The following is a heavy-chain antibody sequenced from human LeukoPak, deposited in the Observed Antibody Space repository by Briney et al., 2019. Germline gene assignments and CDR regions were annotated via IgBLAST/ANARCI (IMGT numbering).Heavy chain of an antibody. J-gene: IGHJ4*02. V-gene: IGHV4-39*01. D-gene: IGHD3-22*01. Sequence: SETLSLTCTVSGGSISSSSYYWGWIRQPPGKGLEWIGSIYYSGSTYYNPSLKSRVTISVDTSKNQFPLKLSSVIAADTAVYYCARHYYDSSGYWYFDYWGQGTLVTVSS. CDR3: ARHYYDSSGYWYFDY. CDR2: IYYSGST. CDR1: GGSISSSSYY.